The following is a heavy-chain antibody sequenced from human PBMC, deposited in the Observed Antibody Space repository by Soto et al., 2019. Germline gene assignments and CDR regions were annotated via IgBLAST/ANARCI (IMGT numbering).Heavy chain of an antibody. J-gene: IGHJ6*02. D-gene: IGHD2-2*01. CDR3: ARVPSVVTPGNDYFGVEV. V-gene: IGHV5-51*01. CDR2: IYPNDADT. CDR1: GYSFTYYW. Sequence: EVRLAQSGGEVKKPGESLKISCKGSGYSFTYYWIAWVRQRPGKDLEWMGIIYPNDADTRYNPSFQGQVTISADKSISTAYLQWTSLKTSDTAMYYCARVPSVVTPGNDYFGVEVWGQGTTVIVSS.